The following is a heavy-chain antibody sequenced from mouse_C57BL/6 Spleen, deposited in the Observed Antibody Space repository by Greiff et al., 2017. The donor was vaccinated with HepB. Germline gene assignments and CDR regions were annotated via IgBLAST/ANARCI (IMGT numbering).Heavy chain of an antibody. V-gene: IGHV1-62-2*01. CDR3: ARGGFTTVVATPLDY. D-gene: IGHD1-1*01. CDR2: FYPGSGSI. CDR1: GYTFTEYT. Sequence: LVESGAELVKPGASVKLSCKASGYTFTEYTIHWVKQRSGQGLEWIGWFYPGSGSIKYNEKFKSKATLTVDKSSSTAYMQLSSRTSEDSAVYYCARGGFTTVVATPLDYWGQGTTLTVSS. J-gene: IGHJ2*01.